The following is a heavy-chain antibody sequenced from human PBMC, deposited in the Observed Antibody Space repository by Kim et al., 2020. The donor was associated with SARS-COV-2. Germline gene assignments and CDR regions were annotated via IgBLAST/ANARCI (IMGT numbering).Heavy chain of an antibody. V-gene: IGHV4-59*09. J-gene: IGHJ5*02. CDR3: AGGFDP. CDR2: YYSGGT. Sequence: YYSGGTNYTPSLKSRVTISVDTSKNQFSLKLSSVTAADTAVYYCAGGFDPWGQGTLVTVSS.